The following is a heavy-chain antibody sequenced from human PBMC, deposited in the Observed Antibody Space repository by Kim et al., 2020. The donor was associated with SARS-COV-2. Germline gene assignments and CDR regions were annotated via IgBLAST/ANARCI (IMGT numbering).Heavy chain of an antibody. CDR1: GFTFRSHA. D-gene: IGHD2-15*01. Sequence: GGSLRLSCAASGFTFRSHAMNWVRQAPGKGLEWVSGISGRGGTTNYADSVKGRFTISRDNSKNTLYLQMNSLRAEDTAVYYCAKRYCSGGTCYSIDYWGQGTLVTVSS. CDR2: ISGRGGTT. V-gene: IGHV3-23*01. J-gene: IGHJ4*02. CDR3: AKRYCSGGTCYSIDY.